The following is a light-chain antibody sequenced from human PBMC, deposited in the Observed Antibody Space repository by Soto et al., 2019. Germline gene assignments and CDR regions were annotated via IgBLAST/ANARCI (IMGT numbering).Light chain of an antibody. J-gene: IGKJ1*01. CDR3: QQYNNWRPET. V-gene: IGKV3-15*01. CDR2: GAS. Sequence: EIVMTQSPATLSVSPGERATLSCTASQSVSCNLGWNQQKPGQAPRLLIYGASTRATGIPARFSGSGSGTEFTLTISSLQSEDFAVYYCQQYNNWRPETFGQGTKVEIK. CDR1: QSVSCN.